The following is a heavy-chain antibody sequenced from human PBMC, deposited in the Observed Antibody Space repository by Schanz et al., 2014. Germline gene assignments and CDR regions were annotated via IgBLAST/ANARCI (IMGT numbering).Heavy chain of an antibody. CDR1: GFTFSDAW. Sequence: EVQLVESGGGLVKPGGSLRLSCAASGFTFSDAWMTWVRQAPGKGLEWVGRIKSKTDGGTTDYAAPVKGRFTISRDDSKNTLYLQMNSLKTEDTAVYYCTTVERITIFEVVPYYYYYMDVWGKGTTVTVSS. CDR2: IKSKTDGGTT. CDR3: TTVERITIFEVVPYYYYYMDV. J-gene: IGHJ6*03. V-gene: IGHV3-15*01. D-gene: IGHD3-3*01.